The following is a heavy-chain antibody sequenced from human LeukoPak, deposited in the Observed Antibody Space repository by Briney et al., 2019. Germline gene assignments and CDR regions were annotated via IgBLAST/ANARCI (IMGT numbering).Heavy chain of an antibody. Sequence: SVKVSCKASGGTFSSYAISWVRQAPGQGLEWMGRIIPIFGTANYAQKFQGRVTITTDESTSTAYMELSSLRSEDTAVYYCATDHTDMYTGFDYWGQGTLVTVSS. CDR1: GGTFSSYA. J-gene: IGHJ4*02. CDR2: IIPIFGTA. CDR3: ATDHTDMYTGFDY. V-gene: IGHV1-69*05. D-gene: IGHD5-18*01.